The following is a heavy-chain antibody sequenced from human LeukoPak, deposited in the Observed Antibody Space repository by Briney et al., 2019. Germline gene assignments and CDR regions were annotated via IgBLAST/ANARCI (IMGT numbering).Heavy chain of an antibody. CDR1: GFTFRSYW. CDR2: INSDGSTT. J-gene: IGHJ4*02. D-gene: IGHD3-3*01. Sequence: PGGSLRRSCAASGFTFRSYWMHWVRQAPGKGLVSVSRINSDGSTTNYADSVKGRFTISRDNAKNTLYLQMNSLRAEDTAVYYCARAPYFDFWSGYPPDYWGQGTLVTVSS. V-gene: IGHV3-74*01. CDR3: ARAPYFDFWSGYPPDY.